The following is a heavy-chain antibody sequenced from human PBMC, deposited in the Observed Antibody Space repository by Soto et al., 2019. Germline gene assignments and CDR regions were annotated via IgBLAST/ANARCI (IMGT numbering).Heavy chain of an antibody. CDR3: GRAPSYYGSGSHH. CDR2: IKNRANSYAT. D-gene: IGHD3-10*01. J-gene: IGHJ4*01. Sequence: GGSLRLSCAASGFTFSDPYMDWVRQAPGKGLEWVGRIKNRANSYATEYAASVKGRFSISRDDSKDSLYLQMNSLKTEDTAVHYCGRAPSYYGSGSHHWGQGTLVTVSS. V-gene: IGHV3-72*01. CDR1: GFTFSDPY.